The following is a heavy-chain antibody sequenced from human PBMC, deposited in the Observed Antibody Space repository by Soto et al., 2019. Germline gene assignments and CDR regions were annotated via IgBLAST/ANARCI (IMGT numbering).Heavy chain of an antibody. CDR1: GYTFTSYG. V-gene: IGHV1-18*01. CDR2: ISAYNGNT. J-gene: IGHJ4*02. CDR3: ARDLEGDFWSGYYSASGY. Sequence: GASVKVSCKASGYTFTSYGISWVRQAPGQGLEWMGWISAYNGNTNYAQKLQGRVTMTTDTSTSTAYMELRSLRSDDTAVYYCARDLEGDFWSGYYSASGYWGQGTLVTVSS. D-gene: IGHD3-3*01.